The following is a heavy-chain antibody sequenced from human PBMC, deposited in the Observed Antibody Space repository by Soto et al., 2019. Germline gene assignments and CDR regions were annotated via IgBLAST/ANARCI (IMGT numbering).Heavy chain of an antibody. CDR2: IYYSGST. J-gene: IGHJ6*02. CDR1: GGSISSGGYY. CDR3: ASATNPHYYGMDV. V-gene: IGHV4-31*03. Sequence: SETLSLTCTVSGGSISSGGYYWSWIRQHPGKGLEWIGYIYYSGSTYYNPSFKSRVTISVDTSKNQFSLKLSSVTAADTVVYYCASATNPHYYGMDVWGQGTTVTVSS.